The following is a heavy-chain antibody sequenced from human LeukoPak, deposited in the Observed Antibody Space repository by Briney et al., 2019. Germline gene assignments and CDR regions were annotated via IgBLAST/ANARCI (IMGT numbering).Heavy chain of an antibody. Sequence: GESLKISCKAPGYSFTNYWIGWVRQMPGKGLERMGITYPGDSDTKYSPSFQGQVTISADKTINTAYLQWSSLMASDTAMYYCARQGTIVAGTLGTTFDYWGQGTLLTVSS. CDR1: GYSFTNYW. CDR3: ARQGTIVAGTLGTTFDY. J-gene: IGHJ4*02. V-gene: IGHV5-51*01. D-gene: IGHD5-12*01. CDR2: TYPGDSDT.